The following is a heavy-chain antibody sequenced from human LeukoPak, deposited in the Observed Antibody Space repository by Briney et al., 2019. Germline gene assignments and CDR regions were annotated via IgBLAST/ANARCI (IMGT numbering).Heavy chain of an antibody. CDR2: IYYSGST. V-gene: IGHV4-34*01. CDR1: GGSFSGYY. D-gene: IGHD6-13*01. Sequence: SETLSLTCAVYGGSFSGYYWSWIRQPPGKGLEWIGSIYYSGSTYYNPSLKSRVAISVDTSKNQFSLKLSSVTAADTAVYYCARRSSSSWSYYYYYMDVWGKGTTVTISS. CDR3: ARRSSSSWSYYYYYMDV. J-gene: IGHJ6*03.